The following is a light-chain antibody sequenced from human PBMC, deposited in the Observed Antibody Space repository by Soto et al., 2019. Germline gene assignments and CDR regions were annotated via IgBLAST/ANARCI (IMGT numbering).Light chain of an antibody. CDR2: AAS. J-gene: IGKJ1*01. CDR3: QQSYSTPRT. V-gene: IGKV1-39*01. CDR1: QSISSY. Sequence: DIQMTQSPSSLSASVGDRVTITCRASQSISSYLNWYQQKPGKAPKLLIYAASSLQSGVPSRFSGRGSGTDFTRTKHRLQPEDFATYYCQQSYSTPRTFGQGTKVEIK.